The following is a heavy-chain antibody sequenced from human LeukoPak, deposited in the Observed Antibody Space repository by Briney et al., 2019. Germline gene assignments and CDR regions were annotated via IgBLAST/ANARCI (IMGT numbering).Heavy chain of an antibody. Sequence: GASVKVSCKASGYTFTGYYMHWVRQPPGQGLEWMGWINPNSGGTNYAQKFQGRVTMTRDTSISTAYMELSRLRSDDTAVYYCASSPSYYYDSSGYLQHWGQGTLVTVSS. CDR2: INPNSGGT. J-gene: IGHJ1*01. V-gene: IGHV1-2*02. CDR1: GYTFTGYY. CDR3: ASSPSYYYDSSGYLQH. D-gene: IGHD3-22*01.